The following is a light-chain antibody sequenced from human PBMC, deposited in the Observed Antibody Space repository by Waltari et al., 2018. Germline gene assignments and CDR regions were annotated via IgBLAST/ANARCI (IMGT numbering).Light chain of an antibody. V-gene: IGKV3-20*01. CDR3: QQYYVFPRT. J-gene: IGKJ1*01. CDR2: DAS. CDR1: QSVSSSY. Sequence: EIVLTQSPGTLSLSPGERATLSCRASQSVSSSYLAWYQQKPGQAPRLLIYDASSRATGIPDRLSGSGSGTDFTLTISRLEPEDVAVHYCQQYYVFPRTFGPGTKVTIK.